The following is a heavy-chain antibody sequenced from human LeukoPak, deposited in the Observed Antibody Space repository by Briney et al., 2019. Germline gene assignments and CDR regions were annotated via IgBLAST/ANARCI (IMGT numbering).Heavy chain of an antibody. CDR1: GGSFSDSY. CDR3: ARPRELYYYDSSPFDY. CDR2: INQSGAT. D-gene: IGHD3-22*01. V-gene: IGHV4-34*01. Sequence: PSETLSLTCAVYGGSFSDSYWNWIRQTPGKGLEWIGEINQSGATNYNPSLKSRVTISVDTSKNQFSLKLSSVTAADTAVYYCARPRELYYYDSSPFDYWGQGTLVTVSS. J-gene: IGHJ4*02.